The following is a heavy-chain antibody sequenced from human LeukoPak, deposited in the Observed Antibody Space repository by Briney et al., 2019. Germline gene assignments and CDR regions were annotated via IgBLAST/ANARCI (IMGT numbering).Heavy chain of an antibody. CDR1: GGSMGSDY. CDR3: ARLTYSGYLDY. D-gene: IGHD5-12*01. J-gene: IGHJ4*02. Sequence: SETLSLTCTVSGGSMGSDYWSWIRQPPGKGLEWIGYIYHTGSTNYNPSLKSRVSISVDTSKNQFSLRLSSVTAADTAVYYCARLTYSGYLDYWGQGTLVTVSS. V-gene: IGHV4-59*08. CDR2: IYHTGST.